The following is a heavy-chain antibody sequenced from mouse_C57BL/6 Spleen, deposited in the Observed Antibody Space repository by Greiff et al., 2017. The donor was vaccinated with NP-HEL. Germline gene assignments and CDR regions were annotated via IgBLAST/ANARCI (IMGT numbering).Heavy chain of an antibody. V-gene: IGHV1-55*01. J-gene: IGHJ3*01. CDR3: ARCYYYGSSFQAWFAH. CDR2: IYPGSGST. CDR1: GYTFTSYW. D-gene: IGHD1-1*01. Sequence: VQLQQPGAELVKPGASVKMSCKASGYTFTSYWITWVKQRPGQGLEWIGDIYPGSGSTNYNEKFKSKATLTVDTSSSTAYMQLSSLTSEDSAVYYCARCYYYGSSFQAWFAHWGQGTLVTVSA.